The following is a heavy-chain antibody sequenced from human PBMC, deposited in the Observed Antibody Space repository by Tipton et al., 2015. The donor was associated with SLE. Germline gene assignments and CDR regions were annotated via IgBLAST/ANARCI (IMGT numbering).Heavy chain of an antibody. CDR3: ASNNRDYFDY. Sequence: TLSLTCTVSGGSITNDAYYWSWIRQSPGKGLEWIGYIYYSGSTYYNPSLKSRVTISVDTSKNQFSLKLGSVTAADTAVYYCASNNRDYFDYWGQGTLVTVSS. V-gene: IGHV4-30-4*08. CDR1: GGSITNDAYY. J-gene: IGHJ4*02. CDR2: IYYSGST. D-gene: IGHD2/OR15-2a*01.